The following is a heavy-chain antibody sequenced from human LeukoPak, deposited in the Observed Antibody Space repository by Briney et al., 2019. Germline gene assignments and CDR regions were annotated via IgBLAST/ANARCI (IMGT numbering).Heavy chain of an antibody. D-gene: IGHD6-13*01. V-gene: IGHV3-21*01. CDR2: ISSSSSYI. J-gene: IGHJ5*02. Sequence: PGGSLRLSCAASGFTFSSYSMNWVRQAPGKGLEWVSSISSSSSYIYYVDSVKGRFTISRDNAKNSLYLQMNSLRAEDTAVYYCAREVEQQLVLTVSVWFDPWGQGTLVTVSS. CDR1: GFTFSSYS. CDR3: AREVEQQLVLTVSVWFDP.